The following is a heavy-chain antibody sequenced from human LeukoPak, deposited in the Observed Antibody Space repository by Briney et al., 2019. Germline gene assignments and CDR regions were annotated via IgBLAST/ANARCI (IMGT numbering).Heavy chain of an antibody. CDR3: AVIAAAGIDY. J-gene: IGHJ4*02. V-gene: IGHV1-24*01. Sequence: MGGFDPEDGETIYAQKFQGRVTMTEDTSTDTAYMELSSLRSEDTAVYYCAVIAAAGIDYWGQGTLVTVSS. D-gene: IGHD6-13*01. CDR2: FDPEDGET.